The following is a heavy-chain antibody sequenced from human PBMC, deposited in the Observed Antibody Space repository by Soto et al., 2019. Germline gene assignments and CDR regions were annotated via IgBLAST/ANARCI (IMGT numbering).Heavy chain of an antibody. Sequence: WGSLGLSCAACGFSVRSNYMSWVRQAPGKGLEWVSVIYSGGSTYYADSVKGRFTISRDNSKNTLYLQMNSLRAEDTAVYYCARDSSSGWYYFDYWGQGTLVTVSS. CDR1: GFSVRSNY. CDR2: IYSGGST. D-gene: IGHD6-19*01. CDR3: ARDSSSGWYYFDY. J-gene: IGHJ4*02. V-gene: IGHV3-53*01.